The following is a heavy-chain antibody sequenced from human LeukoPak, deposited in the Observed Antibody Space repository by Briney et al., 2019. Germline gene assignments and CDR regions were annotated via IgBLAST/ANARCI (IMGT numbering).Heavy chain of an antibody. CDR3: VKDADDSGDFLFHA. CDR2: IGRSGSPT. CDR1: GFTFSDYV. D-gene: IGHD4-17*01. Sequence: GGSLRLSCAVSGFTFSDYVMSWVRQTPGKGLEWVSGIGRSGSPTYFASYVKGRFTISRDNSKNTLYLQMNRLRAEDKALYFCVKDADDSGDFLFHAWGQGTLVTVSS. V-gene: IGHV3-23*01. J-gene: IGHJ5*02.